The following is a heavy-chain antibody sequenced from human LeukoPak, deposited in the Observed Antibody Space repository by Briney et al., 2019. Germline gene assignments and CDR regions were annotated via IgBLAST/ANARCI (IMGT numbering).Heavy chain of an antibody. Sequence: ASVKVSCKASGYTFTGYYMHWVRQAPGQGLEWMGWINPNSGGTNYAQKFQGRVTMTRDTSISTAYMELSRLRSDDTAVYYCARASGSYPPFDYWGQGTLVTVSS. CDR1: GYTFTGYY. V-gene: IGHV1-2*02. J-gene: IGHJ4*02. CDR3: ARASGSYPPFDY. D-gene: IGHD1-26*01. CDR2: INPNSGGT.